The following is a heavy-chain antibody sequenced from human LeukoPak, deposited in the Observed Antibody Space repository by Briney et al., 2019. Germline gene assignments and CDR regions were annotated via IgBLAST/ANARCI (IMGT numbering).Heavy chain of an antibody. Sequence: SVKVSCKASGGTFSSYAISWVRQAPGQGLEWMGGIIPIFGTANYAQKFQGRVTITTDESTSTAYMELSSLRSEDTAVYYCARSVPEGSGYYTNDAFDIWGQGTMVTVSS. CDR1: GGTFSSYA. CDR3: ARSVPEGSGYYTNDAFDI. J-gene: IGHJ3*02. D-gene: IGHD3-3*01. CDR2: IIPIFGTA. V-gene: IGHV1-69*05.